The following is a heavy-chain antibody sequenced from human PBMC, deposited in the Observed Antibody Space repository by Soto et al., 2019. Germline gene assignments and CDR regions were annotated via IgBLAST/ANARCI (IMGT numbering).Heavy chain of an antibody. CDR2: IYHSGST. CDR3: ARDLRYYDSSGYYYYYYGMDV. CDR1: GGSISSSNW. D-gene: IGHD3-22*01. V-gene: IGHV4-4*02. Sequence: QVQLQESGPGLVKPSGTLSLTCAVSGGSISSSNWWSWVRQPPGKGLEWIGEIYHSGSTNYNPSLKSRVTISVDKSKNQFSLKLSSVTAADTAVYYCARDLRYYDSSGYYYYYYGMDVWGQGTTVTVSS. J-gene: IGHJ6*02.